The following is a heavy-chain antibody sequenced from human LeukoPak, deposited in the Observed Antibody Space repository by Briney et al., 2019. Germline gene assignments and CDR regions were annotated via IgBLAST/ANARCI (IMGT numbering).Heavy chain of an antibody. CDR1: GFTFSRYV. Sequence: VGSLRLSCAASGFTFSRYVMHCVRQAPGKGLEWVAVISYDGIDKSYADSVKGRVTISRDNSKNTLYLHMSSPREQETAAYYCAKDGTDYYHYGMDVWGQGTTVTVSS. J-gene: IGHJ6*02. CDR2: ISYDGIDK. D-gene: IGHD3/OR15-3a*01. V-gene: IGHV3-30*18. CDR3: AKDGTDYYHYGMDV.